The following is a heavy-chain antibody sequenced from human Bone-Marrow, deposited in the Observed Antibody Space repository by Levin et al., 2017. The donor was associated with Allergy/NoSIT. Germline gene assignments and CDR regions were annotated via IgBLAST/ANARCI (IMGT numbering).Heavy chain of an antibody. J-gene: IGHJ4*02. D-gene: IGHD3-10*01. CDR1: GFTFSSYA. CDR2: ISGSGGST. CDR3: AKGRGQNPRGGRIDY. V-gene: IGHV3-23*01. Sequence: HSGGSLRLSCAASGFTFSSYAMSWVRQAPGKGLEWVSAISGSGGSTYYADSVKGRFTISRDNSKNTLYLQMNSLRAEDTAVYYCAKGRGQNPRGGRIDYWGQGTLVTVSS.